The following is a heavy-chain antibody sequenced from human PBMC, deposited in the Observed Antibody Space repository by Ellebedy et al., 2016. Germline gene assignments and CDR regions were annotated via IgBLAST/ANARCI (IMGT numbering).Heavy chain of an antibody. V-gene: IGHV3-73*01. J-gene: IGHJ4*02. CDR3: TRLVTGEFDY. D-gene: IGHD1-14*01. CDR1: GFTFSGSA. Sequence: GESLKISCAASGFTFSGSAMHWVRQASGKGLEWVGRIRSKANSYATAYAASVKGRFTISRDDSKNTAYLQMNSLKTEDTAVYYCTRLVTGEFDYWGQGTLVTVSS. CDR2: IRSKANSYAT.